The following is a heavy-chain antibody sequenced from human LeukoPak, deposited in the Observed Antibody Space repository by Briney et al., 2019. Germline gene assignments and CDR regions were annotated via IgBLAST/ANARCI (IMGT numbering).Heavy chain of an antibody. CDR3: TRDHRSSYSSSSYYYYYYMDV. J-gene: IGHJ6*03. D-gene: IGHD6-13*01. CDR2: IYYSGHT. V-gene: IGHV4-39*07. Sequence: SETLSLTCTVSGGSISTSTYYWGWIRQPPGKGLEWIGSIYYSGHTYYNPSLKSRVTISADTSKNQFSLNLSSVTAADTAVYYCTRDHRSSYSSSSYYYYYYMDVWAKGPRSPSP. CDR1: GGSISTSTYY.